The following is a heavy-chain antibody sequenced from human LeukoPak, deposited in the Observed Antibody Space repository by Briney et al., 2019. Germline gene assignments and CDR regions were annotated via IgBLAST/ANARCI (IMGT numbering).Heavy chain of an antibody. V-gene: IGHV3-33*01. CDR1: GFTFSSYG. CDR3: ARDGDPTTVTPDY. J-gene: IGHJ4*02. Sequence: GRSLRLSCAASGFTFSSYGMHWVRQAPGKGLEWVAVIWYGGSNKYYADSVKGRFTISRDNSKNTLYLQMNSLRAEDTAVYYCARDGDPTTVTPDYWGQGTLVTVSS. CDR2: IWYGGSNK. D-gene: IGHD4-17*01.